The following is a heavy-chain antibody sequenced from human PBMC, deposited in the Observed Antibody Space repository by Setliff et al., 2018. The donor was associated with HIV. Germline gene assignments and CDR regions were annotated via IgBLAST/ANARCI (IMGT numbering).Heavy chain of an antibody. D-gene: IGHD6-13*01. CDR3: ARGRYRSRWYASDHYYIDV. Sequence: PSETLSLTCAVSGYSISSSNWWGWIRQPPGKGLEWIGYIYYRGSTYYNPSLKSRVTISVDTSKNQFSLKLRSVTAADTALYYCARGRYRSRWYASDHYYIDVWGKGTTVTVSS. CDR2: IYYRGST. V-gene: IGHV4-28*01. CDR1: GYSISSSNW. J-gene: IGHJ6*03.